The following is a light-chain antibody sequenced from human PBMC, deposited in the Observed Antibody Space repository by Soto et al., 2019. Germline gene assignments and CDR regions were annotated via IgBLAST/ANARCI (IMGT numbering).Light chain of an antibody. V-gene: IGLV2-11*01. Sequence: QSALTQPRSVSGSPGQSVTISCTGTSSDVGGYNYVSWYQQHPGKAPKLMIYDVSKRPSGVPDRFSGSKSGNTASLTISELQAEDEADYYCCSYAGSYNVVFGGGTTLTVL. CDR1: SSDVGGYNY. J-gene: IGLJ2*01. CDR2: DVS. CDR3: CSYAGSYNVV.